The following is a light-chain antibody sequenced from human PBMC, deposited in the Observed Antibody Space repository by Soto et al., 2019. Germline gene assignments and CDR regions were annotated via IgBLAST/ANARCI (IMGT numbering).Light chain of an antibody. CDR3: QQYGSSPWT. Sequence: EIVLTQSPGTLSLSPGERATLSCRASQSVSNSYIAWYQQKPGQAPRLLIYGASSRATGIPDRFSGSGSGTDFTLTISRLEPEYFAVYYCQQYGSSPWTFGQGTKVEIK. V-gene: IGKV3-20*01. J-gene: IGKJ1*01. CDR1: QSVSNSY. CDR2: GAS.